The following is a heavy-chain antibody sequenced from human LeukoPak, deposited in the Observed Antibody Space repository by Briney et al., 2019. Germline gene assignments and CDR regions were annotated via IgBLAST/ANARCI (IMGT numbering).Heavy chain of an antibody. CDR2: MNPNSGNT. V-gene: IGHV1-8*01. Sequence: ASVKVSCKASGYTFSSYDINWVRQAPGQGLEWMGWMNPNSGNTGYAQKFQGRVTMTRNTSISTAHMELSSLRSEDTAVYYCARGGRSRAFDIWGQGTMVTVSS. CDR1: GYTFSSYD. CDR3: ARGGRSRAFDI. J-gene: IGHJ3*02.